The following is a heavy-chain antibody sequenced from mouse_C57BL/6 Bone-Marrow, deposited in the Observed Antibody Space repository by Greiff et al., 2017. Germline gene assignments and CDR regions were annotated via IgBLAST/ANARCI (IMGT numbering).Heavy chain of an antibody. D-gene: IGHD3-3*01. CDR3: ARGTAFYAMDY. CDR2: IYPRSGNT. Sequence: QVQLQQSGAELARPGASVKLSCKASGYTFTSYGISWVKQRTGQGLEWIGEIYPRSGNTYYNEKFKGKATLTADKSSSTAYMQLSSLTSEDSAVYYCARGTAFYAMDYWGQGTSVTVSS. J-gene: IGHJ4*01. V-gene: IGHV1-81*01. CDR1: GYTFTSYG.